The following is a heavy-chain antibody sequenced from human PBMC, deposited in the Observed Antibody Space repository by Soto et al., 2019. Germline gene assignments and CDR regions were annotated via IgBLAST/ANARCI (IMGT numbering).Heavy chain of an antibody. V-gene: IGHV3-74*03. D-gene: IGHD3-16*01. CDR1: GFSLSPYW. CDR2: LSSDGFGA. Sequence: GGSLRLCCAASGFSLSPYWMHWVRQVPGRGLEWVARLSSDGFGAAYADSVKGRFFISRDIARNTLSLQMNSLRADDTAVYYCARDLGGPDYWGRGTSVPVSS. J-gene: IGHJ4*02. CDR3: ARDLGGPDY.